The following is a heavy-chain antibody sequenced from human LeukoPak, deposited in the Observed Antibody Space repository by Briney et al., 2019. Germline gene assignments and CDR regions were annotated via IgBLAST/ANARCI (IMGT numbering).Heavy chain of an antibody. CDR1: GFVFSTYA. D-gene: IGHD1-1*01. J-gene: IGHJ4*02. V-gene: IGHV3-23*01. CDR2: ISSSGDNT. Sequence: GGSLRLSCAASGFVFSTYAMGWVRQAPGKGLEWVSAISSSGDNTYYADSVKGQFTMSRDNSKNTLDLQMNSLRAEDTAMYHCAKVKALDAVASYFDYWGQGTLVTVSS. CDR3: AKVKALDAVASYFDY.